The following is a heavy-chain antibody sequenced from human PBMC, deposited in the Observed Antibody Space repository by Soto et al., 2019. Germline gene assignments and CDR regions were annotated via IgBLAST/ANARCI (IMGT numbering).Heavy chain of an antibody. J-gene: IGHJ4*02. D-gene: IGHD3-22*01. CDR2: IIPIFGTA. Sequence: SVKVTCKDSGGTLSSYAISWVRQAPGQGLEWMGGIIPIFGTANYAQKFQGRVTITADKSTSTAYMELSSLRSEDTAVYYCARVPMDYYDSSGYYATFDYWAREPWSPSP. CDR1: GGTLSSYA. V-gene: IGHV1-69*06. CDR3: ARVPMDYYDSSGYYATFDY.